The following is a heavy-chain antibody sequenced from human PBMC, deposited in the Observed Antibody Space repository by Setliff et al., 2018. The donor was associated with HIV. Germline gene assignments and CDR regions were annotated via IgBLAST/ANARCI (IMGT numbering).Heavy chain of an antibody. CDR3: ARLREYYSYGMDV. Sequence: PGGSLRLSCAASGFTFSGYGMNWVRQAPGKGLEWVSYIGSSGSTIYYADSVKGRFTSSRDNARNSLFLQMNSLRAEDTAVYYCARLREYYSYGMDVWGQGTTVTVSS. J-gene: IGHJ6*02. CDR1: GFTFSGYG. V-gene: IGHV3-48*01. CDR2: IGSSGSTI.